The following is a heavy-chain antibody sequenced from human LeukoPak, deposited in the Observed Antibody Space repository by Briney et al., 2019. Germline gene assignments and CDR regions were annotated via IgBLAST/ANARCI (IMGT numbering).Heavy chain of an antibody. CDR2: INAYNGNT. CDR1: GYTFTSYG. Sequence: ASVKVSCKASGYTFTSYGFSWVRQAPGQGLEWMGCINAYNGNTNYAQKLQGGVTITTDTSTSTAYMELRSLRSDDTAVYYCASKSRMLETVDMATMEEAFDIWGQGTMVTVSS. CDR3: ASKSRMLETVDMATMEEAFDI. V-gene: IGHV1-18*04. D-gene: IGHD5-24*01. J-gene: IGHJ3*02.